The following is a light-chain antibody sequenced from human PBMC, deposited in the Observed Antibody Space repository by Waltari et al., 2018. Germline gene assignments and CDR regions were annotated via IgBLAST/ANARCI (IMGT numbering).Light chain of an antibody. CDR1: RARIANFF. Sequence: MLTQPHSVSESPGKTVTLSCTRSRARIANFFFQWYQQRPGSAPRTVIYDDSLRPPGVPARFSGSIDTSSNSAYLTISGLQPEDEADYFCQSYAGNVVVFGGGTKLTVL. CDR3: QSYAGNVVV. J-gene: IGLJ2*01. CDR2: DDS. V-gene: IGLV6-57*03.